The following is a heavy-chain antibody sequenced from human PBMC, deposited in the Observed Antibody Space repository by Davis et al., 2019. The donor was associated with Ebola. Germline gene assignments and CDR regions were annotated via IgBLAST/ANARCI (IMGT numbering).Heavy chain of an antibody. Sequence: AASVKVSCKASGYTFTSYGISWVRQAPGQGLEWMGWISAYNGNTNYAQKLQGRVTMTTDTSTSTAYMEVGSLRSDDTAVYYCARESNYVRFDPWGQGTLVTVSS. V-gene: IGHV1-18*01. CDR1: GYTFTSYG. D-gene: IGHD4-11*01. CDR2: ISAYNGNT. CDR3: ARESNYVRFDP. J-gene: IGHJ5*02.